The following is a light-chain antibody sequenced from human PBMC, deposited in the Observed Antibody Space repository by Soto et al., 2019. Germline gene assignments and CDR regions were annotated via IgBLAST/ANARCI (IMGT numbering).Light chain of an antibody. CDR1: SNDVGGYNY. CDR2: DVS. J-gene: IGLJ1*01. Sequence: QSALTQPRSVSGSPGQSVTISCTGTSNDVGGYNYVSWYQQHPGKAPKLMIYDVSKRPSGVPDRFSGSKSGNTASLTISGLQAEDEADYYCCSYAGNYYVFGTGTKLTVL. CDR3: CSYAGNYYV. V-gene: IGLV2-11*01.